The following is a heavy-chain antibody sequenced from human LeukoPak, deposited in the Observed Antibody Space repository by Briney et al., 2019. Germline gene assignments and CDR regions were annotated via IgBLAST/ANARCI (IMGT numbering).Heavy chain of an antibody. D-gene: IGHD5-12*01. J-gene: IGHJ4*02. V-gene: IGHV4-31*03. Sequence: SETLSLTCTVSGGSLSSGGYYWSWIRQHPGKGLEWIGYIYCSGSTYYNPSLKSRVTISVDTSKNQFSLKLSSVTAADTAVYYCASLPYSGYDFDYWGQGTLVTVSS. CDR2: IYCSGST. CDR3: ASLPYSGYDFDY. CDR1: GGSLSSGGYY.